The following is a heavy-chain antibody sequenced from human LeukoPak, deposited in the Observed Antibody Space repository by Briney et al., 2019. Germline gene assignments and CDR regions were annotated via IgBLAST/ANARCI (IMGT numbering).Heavy chain of an antibody. J-gene: IGHJ4*02. CDR1: GFTFSSYK. CDR2: ISTSDTTI. CDR3: ARGGGSSWCFDC. D-gene: IGHD6-13*01. Sequence: GGSLRLSCAASGFTFSSYKMNWVRQAPGKGLEWVSYISTSDTTIYYADSVKGRFTISRDNAKNSLYLQMNSLRVEDTAVYYCARGGGSSWCFDCWGQGTLVTVSS. V-gene: IGHV3-48*03.